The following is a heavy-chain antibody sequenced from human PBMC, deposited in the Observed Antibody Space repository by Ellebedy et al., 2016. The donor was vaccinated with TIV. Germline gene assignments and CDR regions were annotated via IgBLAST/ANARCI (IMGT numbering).Heavy chain of an antibody. CDR2: MNPNSGNT. V-gene: IGHV1-8*01. CDR1: GYTFISYD. CDR3: ARSPSGGKNGYGDNLGYFDS. J-gene: IGHJ4*02. D-gene: IGHD5-18*01. Sequence: ASVKVSCXASGYTFISYDITWVRQATGQGLEWMGWMNPNSGNTGYPQKFQGRVTMTRNTSISTAYMELSSLRSEDTAVYYCARSPSGGKNGYGDNLGYFDSWGQGTLVTVSS.